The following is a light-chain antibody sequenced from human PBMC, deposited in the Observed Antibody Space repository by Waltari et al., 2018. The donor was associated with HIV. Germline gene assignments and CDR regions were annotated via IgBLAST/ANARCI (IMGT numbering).Light chain of an antibody. Sequence: QSALTRPPSASGSPGQAVTISCTGTSRDVGGHSDVSWYQQHPGKAPKLIISEVTKRPSGVPDRFSGSKSGNTASLTVSGLQAEDEGDYFCSSYSGRNRSVIFGGGTRVTVL. V-gene: IGLV2-8*01. CDR1: SRDVGGHSD. CDR2: EVT. J-gene: IGLJ2*01. CDR3: SSYSGRNRSVI.